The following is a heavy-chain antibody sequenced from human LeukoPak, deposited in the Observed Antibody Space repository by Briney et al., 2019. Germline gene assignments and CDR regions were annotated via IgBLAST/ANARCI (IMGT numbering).Heavy chain of an antibody. CDR3: GRQGGTVTYYYCAMDV. CDR1: GYSFTTYW. D-gene: IGHD4-11*01. V-gene: IGHV5-10-1*01. J-gene: IGHJ6*02. Sequence: GASLQISCKGSGYSFTTYWINWVRQLPGKGLEWMGRIDPSDSYIKYSPSFQGLVTISADKSISTAYLQWNSLKASDTALYFRGRQGGTVTYYYCAMDVGGQGTSVTAPS. CDR2: IDPSDSYI.